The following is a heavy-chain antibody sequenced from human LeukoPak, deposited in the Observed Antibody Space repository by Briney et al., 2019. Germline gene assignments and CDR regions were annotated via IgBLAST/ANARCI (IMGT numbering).Heavy chain of an antibody. CDR3: ARESDYGGNGTP. V-gene: IGHV4-4*07. CDR1: GGSISSYY. CDR2: IYTSGST. J-gene: IGHJ5*02. Sequence: SSETLSLTCTVSGGSISSYYWSWIRQPAGKGLEWIGRIYTSGSTNYNPSLKSRVTISVDTSKNQFSLKLSSVTAADTAVYYCARESDYGGNGTPWGQGTLVTVSS. D-gene: IGHD4-23*01.